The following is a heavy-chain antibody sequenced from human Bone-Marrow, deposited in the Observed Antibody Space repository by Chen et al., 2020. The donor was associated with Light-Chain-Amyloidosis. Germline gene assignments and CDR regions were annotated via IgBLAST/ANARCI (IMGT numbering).Heavy chain of an antibody. CDR3: VKSLIPSRYLYHYYMDV. CDR1: GFTFHDYA. V-gene: IGHV3-9*01. Sequence: EVQLVESGGGLVQPGRSLSLSCAASGFTFHDYALYGVRQGPGKGLEWVSGISSNSGSIGYADSVKGRFSISRDNAKNYLHLQMNSLRPEDTALYYCVKSLIPSRYLYHYYMDVWGKGTTVIVSS. J-gene: IGHJ6*03. CDR2: ISSNSGSI. D-gene: IGHD1-1*01.